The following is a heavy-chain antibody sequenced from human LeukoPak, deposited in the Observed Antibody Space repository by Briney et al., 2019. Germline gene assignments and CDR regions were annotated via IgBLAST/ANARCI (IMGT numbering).Heavy chain of an antibody. CDR2: ISSSSSTI. J-gene: IGHJ4*02. Sequence: PGGSLRLSCAASGFTFSSYSMNWVRQAPGKGLEWVSYISSSSSTIYYADSVKGRFTISRDNAKNSLYLQMNSLRAEDTAVYFCAREDYGGNSINWGQGTLVTVSS. D-gene: IGHD4-23*01. V-gene: IGHV3-48*04. CDR1: GFTFSSYS. CDR3: AREDYGGNSIN.